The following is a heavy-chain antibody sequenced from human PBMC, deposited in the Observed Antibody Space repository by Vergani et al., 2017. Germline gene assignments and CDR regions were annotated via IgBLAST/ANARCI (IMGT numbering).Heavy chain of an antibody. J-gene: IGHJ6*03. CDR2: IHHTGRP. Sequence: QVQLQQWGGGLLKPSETLSLTCVVNGGSFTSYHWTWIRQSPGEGLEWVGDIHHTGRPDYNPSLKSRLTMSVDKSRNQFSLTLHHVTATDTAIYFCARVNTETNGHLYYYYYMDVWGQGTAVTVS. CDR3: ARVNTETNGHLYYYYYMDV. V-gene: IGHV4-34*01. D-gene: IGHD4-11*01. CDR1: GGSFTSYH.